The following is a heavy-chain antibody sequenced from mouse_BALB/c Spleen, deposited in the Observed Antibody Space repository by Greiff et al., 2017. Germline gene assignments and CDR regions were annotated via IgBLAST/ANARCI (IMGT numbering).Heavy chain of an antibody. V-gene: IGHV5-4*02. J-gene: IGHJ2*01. CDR3: ARGYRYDGDYFDY. CDR1: GFTFSDYY. Sequence: EVQVVESGGGLVKPGGSLKLSCAASGFTFSDYYMYWVRQTPEKRLEWVATISDGGSYTYYPDSVKGRFTISRDNAKNNLYLQMSSLKSEDTAMYYCARGYRYDGDYFDYWGQGTTLTVSS. CDR2: ISDGGSYT. D-gene: IGHD2-14*01.